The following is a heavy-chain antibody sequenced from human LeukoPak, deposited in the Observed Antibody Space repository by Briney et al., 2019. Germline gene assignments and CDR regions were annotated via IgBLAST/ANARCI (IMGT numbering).Heavy chain of an antibody. CDR3: AGGSNYYYDVTADYPRY. Sequence: ASVKLSCKTSGYTFTTYYIHWVRQAPGQGLEWLGIINPSGGTTTYAQKFQGRVTMTRDTSTSTVYMELNTLRSEDTAVYYCAGGSNYYYDVTADYPRYWGQGTLVTVSS. CDR2: INPSGGTT. CDR1: GYTFTTYY. J-gene: IGHJ4*02. D-gene: IGHD3-22*01. V-gene: IGHV1-46*01.